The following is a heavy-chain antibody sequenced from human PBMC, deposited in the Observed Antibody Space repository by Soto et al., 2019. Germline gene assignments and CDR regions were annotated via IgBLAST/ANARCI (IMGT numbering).Heavy chain of an antibody. D-gene: IGHD6-13*01. CDR2: IYYNAIT. Sequence: QVKLQESGPGLVKPSETLSLTCTVSGDSVSSGAYYWSWVRQPPGKGLEWIGYIYYNAITNYNPSLKSRVTILVDTSKSEISLTLNSVTAADTAVYYCARANIAAAGKIFDPWGQGVLVTVSA. CDR3: ARANIAAAGKIFDP. J-gene: IGHJ5*02. CDR1: GDSVSSGAYY. V-gene: IGHV4-61*08.